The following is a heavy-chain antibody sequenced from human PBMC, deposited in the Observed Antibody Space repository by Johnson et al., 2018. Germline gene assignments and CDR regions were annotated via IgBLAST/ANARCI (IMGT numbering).Heavy chain of an antibody. J-gene: IGHJ4*02. Sequence: QEQLQQGGAGLLKPTVTLALTCAVYGGSLSGSYWSWIRQPPGEGLEWIGEINHSGTTNYNPSLKSLVTISVDTSKNQYSLNLNAVTAADTAVYYCAGGGWELLLDYWGQGTLVAVSS. CDR2: INHSGTT. D-gene: IGHD1-26*01. V-gene: IGHV4-34*01. CDR3: AGGGWELLLDY. CDR1: GGSLSGSY.